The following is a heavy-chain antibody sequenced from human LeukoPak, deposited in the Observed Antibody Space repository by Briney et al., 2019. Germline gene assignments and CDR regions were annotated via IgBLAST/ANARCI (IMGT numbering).Heavy chain of an antibody. V-gene: IGHV3-7*04. CDR3: TRVGYIDEGIDY. CDR2: IKQDGSKK. D-gene: IGHD5-24*01. CDR1: GFPFSSYW. J-gene: IGHJ4*02. Sequence: PGGSLRLSCVASGFPFSSYWMTWARQAPGKGLEWVANIKQDGSKKSYVDSVKGRFTISRGNAKNSLYLQMNSLRAEDTAIYYCTRVGYIDEGIDYWGQGTLVTVSS.